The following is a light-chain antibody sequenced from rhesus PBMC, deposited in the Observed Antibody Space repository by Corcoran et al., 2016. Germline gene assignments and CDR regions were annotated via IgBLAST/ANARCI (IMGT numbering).Light chain of an antibody. CDR2: QVS. V-gene: IGKV2S9*01. CDR1: QSLVHSDGKTS. CDR3: MQGTHWPLT. J-gene: IGKJ4*01. Sequence: DVVMTQSPLSLPVTLGQPASISCRSSQSLVHSDGKTSLNWLQQKPGQPPRRLIYQVSNRDSGVPDRFSGSGAGTDFTLKISRVEAEDVGVYYCMQGTHWPLTFGGGTKVELK.